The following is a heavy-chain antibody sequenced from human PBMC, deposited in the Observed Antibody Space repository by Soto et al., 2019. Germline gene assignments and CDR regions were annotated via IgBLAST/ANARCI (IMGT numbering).Heavy chain of an antibody. V-gene: IGHV3-13*01. CDR1: GFTFSDYD. J-gene: IGHJ6*01. CDR2: VTTSGEA. Sequence: PAGSLRLSCAASGFTFSDYDMNWVRQVRGKGLQWVSSVTTSGEAYYLASVKGRFAISRDSAYNSLNLQLNSLTPDDTAVYYCAKGSPQIGGMAVWGQGTTVTVSS. D-gene: IGHD3-10*01. CDR3: AKGSPQIGGMAV.